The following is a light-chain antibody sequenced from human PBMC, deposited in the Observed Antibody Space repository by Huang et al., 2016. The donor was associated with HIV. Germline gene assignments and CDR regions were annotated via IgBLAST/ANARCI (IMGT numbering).Light chain of an antibody. Sequence: EIVMTQSPATLSVSAGERANLSCRASQSVSSNLAWYQQKPGQAHRLLIYGESTRATGIPARFSGSGSGTDFTLTITSLQSEDFAIYYCQQYDDWPPEFTFGGGTKVEVK. CDR1: QSVSSN. J-gene: IGKJ4*01. V-gene: IGKV3D-15*01. CDR2: GES. CDR3: QQYDDWPPEFT.